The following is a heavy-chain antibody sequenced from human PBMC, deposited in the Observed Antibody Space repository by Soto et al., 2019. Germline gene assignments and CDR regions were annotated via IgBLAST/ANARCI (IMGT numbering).Heavy chain of an antibody. Sequence: SETLSLTYTVSGGSISSYYWSWIRQPPGKGLEWIGYIYYSGSTNYNPSLKSRVTISVDTSKNQFSLKLSSVTAADTAVYYCASSPRLRYSGSYYYFDCWGQGTLVTVSS. CDR3: ASSPRLRYSGSYYYFDC. CDR1: GGSISSYY. D-gene: IGHD1-26*01. V-gene: IGHV4-59*01. CDR2: IYYSGST. J-gene: IGHJ4*02.